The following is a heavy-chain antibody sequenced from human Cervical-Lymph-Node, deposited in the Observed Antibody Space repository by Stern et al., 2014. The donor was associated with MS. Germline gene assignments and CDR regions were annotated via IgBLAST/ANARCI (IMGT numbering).Heavy chain of an antibody. D-gene: IGHD3-10*01. CDR2: IYHSGST. J-gene: IGHJ6*02. V-gene: IGHV4-4*02. CDR3: ARTPFGELSYYYYGMDV. CDR1: GGSISSSNW. Sequence: QVQLQESGPGLVKPSGTLSLTCAVSGGSISSSNWWSWVRQPPGKGLEWIGEIYHSGSTNYNPSLKSRVTISVDKSKNQFSLKLISVTAADTAVYYCARTPFGELSYYYYGMDVWGQGTTVTVSS.